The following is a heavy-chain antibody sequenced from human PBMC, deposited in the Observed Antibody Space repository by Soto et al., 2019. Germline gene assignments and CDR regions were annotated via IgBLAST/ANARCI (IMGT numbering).Heavy chain of an antibody. CDR3: VRHGGRLFDY. CDR2: VYHNGGP. D-gene: IGHD2-15*01. V-gene: IGHV4-4*02. Sequence: PSETLSRTCAVSDGFISSSNYWSWVRQPPGKGLEWIGQVYHNGGPSYNPSLRSRVTMSIDKSKNQFSLNLSAVTAADTAVYFCVRHGGRLFDYWGPGHLVTVSS. CDR1: DGFISSSNY. J-gene: IGHJ4*02.